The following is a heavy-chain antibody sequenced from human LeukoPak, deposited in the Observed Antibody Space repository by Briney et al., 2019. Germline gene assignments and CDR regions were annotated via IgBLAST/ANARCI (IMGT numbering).Heavy chain of an antibody. J-gene: IGHJ4*02. CDR3: AKGGGSGSLDLH. V-gene: IGHV3-74*01. D-gene: IGHD3-10*01. CDR1: GFTFSSYA. Sequence: GGSLRLSCAASGFTFSSYAMSWVRQAPGKGLEWVSRINSDGSSTSYADSVKGRFTISRDNAKNTLYLQMNSLRAEDTAVYYCAKGGGSGSLDLHWGQGTLVTVSS. CDR2: INSDGSST.